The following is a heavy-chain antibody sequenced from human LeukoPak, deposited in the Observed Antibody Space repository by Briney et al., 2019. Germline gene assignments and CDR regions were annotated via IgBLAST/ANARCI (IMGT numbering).Heavy chain of an antibody. V-gene: IGHV3-23*01. CDR3: ANGLWYYYMDV. CDR2: TSSSDAGT. Sequence: GGSLRLSCAASGFTLSSYAMSWVRQAPGKGLEWVSATSSSDAGTYYAESVRGRFTISRDNSKNTLFLQMNSLRAEDAAVYYCANGLWYYYMDVWGKGTTVTVSS. CDR1: GFTLSSYA. D-gene: IGHD3-16*01. J-gene: IGHJ6*03.